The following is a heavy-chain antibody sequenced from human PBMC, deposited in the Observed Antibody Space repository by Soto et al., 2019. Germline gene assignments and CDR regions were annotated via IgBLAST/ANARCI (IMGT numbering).Heavy chain of an antibody. D-gene: IGHD3-9*01. Sequence: GGSLRLSCAASDFSFSSYSMHWIRQAPGKGLEWLAVISFDGNIIQYADSVKGRFIISRDNSKNTLYLQMNSLRGDDTAVYYCARTFDTITYYFDYWGQGTLVTVSS. CDR1: DFSFSSYS. V-gene: IGHV3-30-3*02. CDR2: ISFDGNII. J-gene: IGHJ4*02. CDR3: ARTFDTITYYFDY.